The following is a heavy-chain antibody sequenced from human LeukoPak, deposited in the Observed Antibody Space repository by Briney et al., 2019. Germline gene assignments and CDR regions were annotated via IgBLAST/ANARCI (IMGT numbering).Heavy chain of an antibody. D-gene: IGHD2-15*01. CDR3: ARGPGEYCSGGSCYSAGY. V-gene: IGHV3-74*01. Sequence: GGSLRLSCAASRFTFSNYWMYWVRQAPGKGLVYVSRIDGDGSNTNYADSVKGRFTISRDNSKNTLYLQMTSLRAEDTAVYYCARGPGEYCSGGSCYSAGYWGQGTLVTVSS. J-gene: IGHJ4*02. CDR2: IDGDGSNT. CDR1: RFTFSNYW.